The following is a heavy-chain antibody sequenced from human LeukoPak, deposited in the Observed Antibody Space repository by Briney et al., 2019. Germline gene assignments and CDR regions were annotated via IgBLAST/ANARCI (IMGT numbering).Heavy chain of an antibody. Sequence: SETLSLTCPVSGGSISSGNYFWGWIRQPPGKGLEWIGNIYYSGSTYYNPSLKSRVTISVDTSKNQFSLKLRSVTAADTAVYYCARLSCSSSTCYFPNAFDIWGQGTMVTVSS. D-gene: IGHD2-2*01. CDR3: ARLSCSSSTCYFPNAFDI. CDR1: GGSISSGNYF. V-gene: IGHV4-39*01. J-gene: IGHJ3*02. CDR2: IYYSGST.